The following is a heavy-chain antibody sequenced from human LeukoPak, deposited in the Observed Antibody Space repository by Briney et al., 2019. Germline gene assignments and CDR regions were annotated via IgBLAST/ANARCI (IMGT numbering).Heavy chain of an antibody. CDR2: IYTSGST. Sequence: PSETLSLTCTVSGGSISSYYWSWIRQPAGKGLEWIGRIYTSGSTNYSPSLKSRVTMSVDTSKNQFSLKLSSVTAADTAVYYCARDPYYDSSGYYSYGMDVWGQGTTVTVSS. J-gene: IGHJ6*02. CDR1: GGSISSYY. D-gene: IGHD3-22*01. CDR3: ARDPYYDSSGYYSYGMDV. V-gene: IGHV4-4*07.